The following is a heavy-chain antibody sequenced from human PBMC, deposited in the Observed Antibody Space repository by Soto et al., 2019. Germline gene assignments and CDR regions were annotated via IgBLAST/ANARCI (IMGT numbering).Heavy chain of an antibody. V-gene: IGHV4-38-2*01. Sequence: KTSETLSLTCVVSGCSISSGYYWGWIRQPPGKGLEWIGSIYHSGTTYYNPSLKSRVTISLDTSRNQFSLKLTSVTAADTAVYYCARSLLTSSWYAGSWGQGTLVTVSS. CDR1: GCSISSGYY. CDR2: IYHSGTT. D-gene: IGHD6-13*01. CDR3: ARSLLTSSWYAGS. J-gene: IGHJ5*02.